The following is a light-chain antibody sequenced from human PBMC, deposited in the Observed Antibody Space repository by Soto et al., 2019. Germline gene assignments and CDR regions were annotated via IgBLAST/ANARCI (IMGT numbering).Light chain of an antibody. CDR1: QSISSS. CDR3: QQSYSLPFT. V-gene: IGKV1-39*01. Sequence: DIQMTQSPSSLSASVGDRVTITCRASQSISSSLNWYQQKPGEAPKLLIHVASNLQSGVPSRFSGTGSGTDFTLTISSLQPEDFATYYCQQSYSLPFTFGPGTKVDIK. CDR2: VAS. J-gene: IGKJ3*01.